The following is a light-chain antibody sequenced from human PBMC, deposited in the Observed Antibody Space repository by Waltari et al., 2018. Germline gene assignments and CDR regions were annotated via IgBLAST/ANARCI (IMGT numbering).Light chain of an antibody. Sequence: QSALTQPASVSATPGQSITISCSGTTSDVGSYDLLSWYQQHPGEAPKLLICEVFKRPPDTSSRFSGAKSGSTASLTISGLQPEDEADYYCCSYAGRGTYVFGSGTKVTVL. CDR3: CSYAGRGTYV. CDR2: EVF. CDR1: TSDVGSYDL. V-gene: IGLV2-23*02. J-gene: IGLJ1*01.